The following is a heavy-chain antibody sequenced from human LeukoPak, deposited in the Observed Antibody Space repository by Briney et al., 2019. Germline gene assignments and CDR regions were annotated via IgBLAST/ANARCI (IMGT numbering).Heavy chain of an antibody. V-gene: IGHV3-23*01. CDR3: TKDRANDVLEYFQY. CDR1: GFTFSNYA. Sequence: GGSQRFSCAASGFTFSNYAMTWVRQAPGKGLEWVSSISGSSDSTYYADSVKGRFTIFRDNSKNTLYLQMNSLRAEDTAVYYCTKDRANDVLEYFQYWGQGTLVTVSS. J-gene: IGHJ1*01. CDR2: ISGSSDST. D-gene: IGHD2-8*01.